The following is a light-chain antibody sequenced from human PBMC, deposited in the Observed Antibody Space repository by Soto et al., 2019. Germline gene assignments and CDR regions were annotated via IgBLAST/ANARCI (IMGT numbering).Light chain of an antibody. CDR2: AAS. CDR1: QGINNY. J-gene: IGKJ1*01. V-gene: IGKV1-9*01. CDR3: LQVNSYPRT. Sequence: ISVTQSPSSLSASVGGRANITCWASQGINNYLTWYQQKPGRAPKLLIYAASTLQSGVPSRFSGFGSGTNFTLTIGGLQPEDFATYYCLQVNSYPRTFGQGTKVDNK.